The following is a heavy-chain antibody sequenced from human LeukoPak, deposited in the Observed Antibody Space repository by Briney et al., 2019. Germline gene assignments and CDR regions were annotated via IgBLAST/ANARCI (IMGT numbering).Heavy chain of an antibody. J-gene: IGHJ6*02. CDR3: ASGDYDILTGYLYGMDV. Sequence: SETLSLTCTVSGGSISSSSYYWGWIRQAPGKGLEWIGSIYYSGSTYYNPSLKSRVTISVDTSKNQFSLKLSSVTAADTAVYYCASGDYDILTGYLYGMDVWGQGTTVTVSS. CDR2: IYYSGST. CDR1: GGSISSSSYY. D-gene: IGHD3-9*01. V-gene: IGHV4-39*07.